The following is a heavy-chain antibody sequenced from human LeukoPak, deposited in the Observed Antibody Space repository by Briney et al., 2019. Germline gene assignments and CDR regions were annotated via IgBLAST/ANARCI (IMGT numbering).Heavy chain of an antibody. CDR1: GFNIGNSC. V-gene: IGHV3-74*01. CDR3: TTAFEF. CDR2: INHDGSGT. J-gene: IGHJ4*02. D-gene: IGHD3-3*02. Sequence: PGGSLRLSCTASGFNIGNSCMHWVRQAPGKGLVWVSRINHDGSGTSYADSVKGRFTISGDSDKKTLYLHMYSLRDEDTAVYYCTTAFEFWGQGTLVSVCS.